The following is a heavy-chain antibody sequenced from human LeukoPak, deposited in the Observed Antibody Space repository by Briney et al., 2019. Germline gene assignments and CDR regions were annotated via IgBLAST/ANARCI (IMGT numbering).Heavy chain of an antibody. D-gene: IGHD3-22*01. CDR3: MRQPPGVYDTTQNWFDP. V-gene: IGHV5-10-1*01. J-gene: IGHJ5*02. Sequence: GESLKISCKVSGYRFPSYWITWVRQVPGKGLEWMGRIAPSDSYTNYNPSFEGHVTMSVEKSITTVYLQWSSLKASDTAMYYCMRQPPGVYDTTQNWFDPWGQGTLVTVSS. CDR1: GYRFPSYW. CDR2: IAPSDSYT.